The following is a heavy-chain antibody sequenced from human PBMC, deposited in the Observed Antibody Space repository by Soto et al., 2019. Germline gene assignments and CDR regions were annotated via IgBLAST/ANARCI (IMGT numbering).Heavy chain of an antibody. CDR1: GFTFSSYA. D-gene: IGHD6-19*01. J-gene: IGHJ4*02. CDR3: AKDRVGEHNSGWPQGH. CDR2: ISYDGSNK. V-gene: IGHV3-30-3*01. Sequence: GGSLRLSCAASGFTFSSYAMHWVRQAPGKGLEWVAVISYDGSNKYYADSVKGRFTISRDNSKGTLDLQMNSLRVEDTAIYYCAKDRVGEHNSGWPQGHWGQGTLVTVSS.